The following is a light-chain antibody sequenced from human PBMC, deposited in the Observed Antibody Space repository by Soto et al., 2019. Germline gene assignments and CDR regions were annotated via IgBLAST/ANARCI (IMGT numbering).Light chain of an antibody. CDR3: QQYDNLPF. Sequence: DIQMTQSPSTLSASVGDRVTITCRASQSISNWLAWHQQKPGKAPKLLIYDASNLETGVPSRFSGSGSGTDFTFTISSLQPEDIATYYCQQYDNLPFFGGGTKVDIK. CDR2: DAS. V-gene: IGKV1-33*01. CDR1: QSISNW. J-gene: IGKJ4*01.